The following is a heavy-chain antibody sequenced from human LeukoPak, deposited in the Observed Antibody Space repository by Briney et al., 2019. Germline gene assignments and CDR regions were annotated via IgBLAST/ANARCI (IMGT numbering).Heavy chain of an antibody. V-gene: IGHV4-30-2*01. D-gene: IGHD2-8*01. Sequence: SETLSLTCTVSGGSISSGGYYWSWIRQPPGKGLEWIGYIYHSGSTYYNPSLKSRVTISVDRSKNQFSLKLSSVTAADTAVYYCAREIVLSHYYMDVWGKGTTVTVSS. CDR1: GGSISSGGYY. CDR2: IYHSGST. J-gene: IGHJ6*03. CDR3: AREIVLSHYYMDV.